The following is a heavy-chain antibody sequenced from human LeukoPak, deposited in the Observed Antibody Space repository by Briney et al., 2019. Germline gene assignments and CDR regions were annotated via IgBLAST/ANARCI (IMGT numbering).Heavy chain of an antibody. CDR1: GYTFTGYY. CDR3: ARFEGGTRYDYYMDV. J-gene: IGHJ6*03. Sequence: ASVKVSCKASGYTFTGYYMHWVRQAPGQGLEWMGWINTNTGNPTYAQGFTGRFVFSLDTSVSTAYLQISSLKAEDTAVYYCARFEGGTRYDYYMDVWGKGTTVTVSS. CDR2: INTNTGNP. V-gene: IGHV7-4-1*02. D-gene: IGHD3-16*01.